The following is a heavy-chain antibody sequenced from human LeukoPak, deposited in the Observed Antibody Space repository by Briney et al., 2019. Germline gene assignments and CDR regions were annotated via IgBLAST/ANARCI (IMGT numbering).Heavy chain of an antibody. Sequence: KPSETLSLTCTVSGGSISSGRYYWSWIRQHPGKGLEWIGYIYYSGSTNYNPSLKSRVTISVDTSKNQFSLKLSSVTAADTAVYYCARERRVVVRKENYYGMDVWGQGTTVTVSS. J-gene: IGHJ6*02. D-gene: IGHD2-2*01. V-gene: IGHV4-61*01. CDR2: IYYSGST. CDR3: ARERRVVVRKENYYGMDV. CDR1: GGSISSGRYY.